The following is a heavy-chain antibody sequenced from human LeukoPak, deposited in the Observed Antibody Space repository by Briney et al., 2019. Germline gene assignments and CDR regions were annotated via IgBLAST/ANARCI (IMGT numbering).Heavy chain of an antibody. CDR2: IYYSGST. CDR1: GGSISSYY. D-gene: IGHD2-21*01. V-gene: IGHV4-59*01. Sequence: SETLSLTCTVSGGSISSYYWSWIRQPPGKGLEWIGNIYYSGSTNYNPSLKSRVTISVDTSKNQFSLKLSSVTAADTAVYYCARAPVLGGGPNWYFDLWGRGTLVTVSS. J-gene: IGHJ2*01. CDR3: ARAPVLGGGPNWYFDL.